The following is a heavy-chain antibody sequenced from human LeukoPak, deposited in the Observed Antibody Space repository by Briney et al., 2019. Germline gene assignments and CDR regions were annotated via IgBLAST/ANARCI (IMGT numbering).Heavy chain of an antibody. Sequence: GGSLRLSCAASGFTFSSYDMSWVRQAPGKGLEWVSAISGSGGRTYYADPVKGRFTISRDNSKNTLYLQMNSLRAEDTAVYYCAKDRSRADYWGQGTLVTVSS. J-gene: IGHJ4*02. CDR1: GFTFSSYD. V-gene: IGHV3-23*01. CDR3: AKDRSRADY. CDR2: ISGSGGRT. D-gene: IGHD1-26*01.